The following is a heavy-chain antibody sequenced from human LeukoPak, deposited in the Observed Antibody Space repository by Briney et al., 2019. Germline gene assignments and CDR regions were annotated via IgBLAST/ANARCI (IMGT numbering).Heavy chain of an antibody. CDR2: INSDGSST. CDR1: GFTFSSYW. Sequence: GGSLRLSCAASGFTFSSYWMHGVRQAPGKGLVWVSRINSDGSSTSYADSVKGRFTISRDNAKNTLYLQMNSLRAEDTAVYYCARAVFDDYGDPYFDYWGQGTLVTVSS. V-gene: IGHV3-74*01. CDR3: ARAVFDDYGDPYFDY. D-gene: IGHD4-17*01. J-gene: IGHJ4*02.